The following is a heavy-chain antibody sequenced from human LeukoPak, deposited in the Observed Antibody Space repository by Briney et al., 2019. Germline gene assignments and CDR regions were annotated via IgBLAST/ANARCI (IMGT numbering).Heavy chain of an antibody. CDR1: DDSITMYY. Sequence: SETLSLTCSVSDDSITMYYWTWIRQPPGEGLEWIGYVDHTGSTNFNPSLNGRVSISRDTSKNLFSLRLRSVTAADTAVYFCARGRVSSSTWYSTYYYYFYMDVWGKGTTVTVSS. CDR2: VDHTGST. CDR3: ARGRVSSSTWYSTYYYYFYMDV. J-gene: IGHJ6*03. D-gene: IGHD4-11*01. V-gene: IGHV4-59*01.